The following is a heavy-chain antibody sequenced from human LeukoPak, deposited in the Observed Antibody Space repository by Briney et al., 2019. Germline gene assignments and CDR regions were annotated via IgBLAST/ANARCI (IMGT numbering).Heavy chain of an antibody. CDR2: IYYSGST. CDR1: GGSISSYY. Sequence: LETLSLNCTFSGGSISSYYWSWIRQPPGEGLGGVWYIYYSGSTNYNPSLKSRVTISVDTSKNQFSLKLSSVTAAYAAVYYCARGAVYYYYYMDVWGKGTTVTVSS. V-gene: IGHV4-59*01. J-gene: IGHJ6*03. CDR3: ARGAVYYYYYMDV.